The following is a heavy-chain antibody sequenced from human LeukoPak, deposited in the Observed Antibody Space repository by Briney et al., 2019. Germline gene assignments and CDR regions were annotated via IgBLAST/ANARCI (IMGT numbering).Heavy chain of an antibody. CDR3: ARLDSSSWVLLDY. D-gene: IGHD6-13*01. J-gene: IGHJ4*02. CDR2: IYYSGST. Sequence: SETLSLTCTVSGGSISSSSYYWGWIRQPPGKGLEWIGSIYYSGSTYYNPSLKSRVTISVDTSKNQFSLKLSSVTAADTAVYYCARLDSSSWVLLDYWGQGTLVTVSS. V-gene: IGHV4-39*01. CDR1: GGSISSSSYY.